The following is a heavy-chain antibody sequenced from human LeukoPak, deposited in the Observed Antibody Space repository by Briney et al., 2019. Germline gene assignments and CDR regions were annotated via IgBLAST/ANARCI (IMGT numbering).Heavy chain of an antibody. V-gene: IGHV1-18*01. CDR3: ARAREAADHFQH. J-gene: IGHJ1*01. D-gene: IGHD6-13*01. CDR1: GYTFTSYG. CDR2: ISAYNGNT. Sequence: ASVKVSCKASGYTFTSYGISWVRQAPGQGLEWMGWISAYNGNTTYAQKLQGRVTMTTDTSTSTAYMELRSLRSDDTAVYYCARAREAADHFQHWGQGKLVTVSS.